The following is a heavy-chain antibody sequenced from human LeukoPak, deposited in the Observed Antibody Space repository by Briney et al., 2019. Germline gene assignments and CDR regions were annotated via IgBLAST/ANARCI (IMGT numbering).Heavy chain of an antibody. J-gene: IGHJ4*02. V-gene: IGHV4-59*08. CDR2: IYYSGST. D-gene: IGHD3-10*01. CDR1: GGSISSYY. Sequence: SETLSLTCTVSGGSISSYYWNWIRQPPGKGLEWIRYIYYSGSTNYNPSLKSRVTISGDTSKNQLSLKLSSVTAADTAVYYCARGVNYYAGLDYWGQGTLVTVSS. CDR3: ARGVNYYAGLDY.